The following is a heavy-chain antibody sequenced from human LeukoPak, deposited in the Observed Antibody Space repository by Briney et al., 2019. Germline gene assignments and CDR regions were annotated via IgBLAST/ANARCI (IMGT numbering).Heavy chain of an antibody. V-gene: IGHV4-39*07. CDR3: ARVIPHAMGEWELLYYFDY. D-gene: IGHD1-26*01. CDR2: TYYSGSS. J-gene: IGHJ4*02. Sequence: SETLSLTCTVSGRSISSSSYYWAWIRQPPGRGLQRFGWTYYSGSSYCIPTLKSRVTISVDTSKNQFSLKLSSVTAADTAVYYCARVIPHAMGEWELLYYFDYWGQGTLVTVSS. CDR1: GRSISSSSYY.